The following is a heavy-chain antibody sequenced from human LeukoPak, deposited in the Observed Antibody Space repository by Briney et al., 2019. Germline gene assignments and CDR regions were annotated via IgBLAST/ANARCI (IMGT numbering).Heavy chain of an antibody. CDR1: GGSFSDYY. V-gene: IGHV4-34*01. CDR3: ARKGGGQLVNTRRWFDP. J-gene: IGHJ5*02. D-gene: IGHD6-13*01. CDR2: INHSGST. Sequence: PSGTLSLTCAVSGGSFSDYYWSWIRQSPGKGLEWIGEINHSGSTYYKPSLKSRVVISVDTSKSQSSLTLSSVTAADTAVYYCARKGGGQLVNTRRWFDPWGQGTLVTVSS.